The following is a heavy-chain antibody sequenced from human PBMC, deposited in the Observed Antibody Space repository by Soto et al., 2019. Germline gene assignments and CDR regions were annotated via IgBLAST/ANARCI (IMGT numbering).Heavy chain of an antibody. CDR2: IYYSGST. J-gene: IGHJ6*02. D-gene: IGHD3-3*01. CDR3: ASRREYDFWSGYYPSYYYGMDV. CDR1: GGSISSGGYY. Sequence: SETLSLTCTVSGGSISSGGYYWSWIRQHPGKGLEWIGYIYYSGSTYYNPSLKSRVTISVDTSKNQFSLKLSSVTAADTAVYYCASRREYDFWSGYYPSYYYGMDVWGQGTTVTVSS. V-gene: IGHV4-31*03.